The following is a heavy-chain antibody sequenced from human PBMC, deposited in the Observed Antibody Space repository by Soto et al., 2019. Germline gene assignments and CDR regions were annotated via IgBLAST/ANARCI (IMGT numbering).Heavy chain of an antibody. CDR3: TRDGYSYGSNYFDY. V-gene: IGHV3-49*03. CDR2: IRSKAYGGTT. CDR1: GFTFGDYA. D-gene: IGHD5-18*01. Sequence: LRLSCNASGFTFGDYAMSWFRQAPGKGLEWVGFIRSKAYGGTTEYAASVKGRFTISRDDSKSIAYLQMNSLKTEDTAVYYCTRDGYSYGSNYFDYWGQGTRVSVSS. J-gene: IGHJ4*02.